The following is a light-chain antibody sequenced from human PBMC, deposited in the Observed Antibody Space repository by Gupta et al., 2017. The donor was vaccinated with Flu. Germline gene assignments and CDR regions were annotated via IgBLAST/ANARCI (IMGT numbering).Light chain of an antibody. CDR1: QSNSSY. CDR3: QQSYSSPPHS. V-gene: IGKV1-39*01. CDR2: AAS. J-gene: IGKJ2*03. Sequence: IQMTQSLSSLSASVGERVTITCRASQSNSSYLSWYQQKPGKPPKLLIYAASSLQSGVPSRFSGSRSGTDFTLTISSLQPEDFATYYCQQSYSSPPHSFGQGTKLEIK.